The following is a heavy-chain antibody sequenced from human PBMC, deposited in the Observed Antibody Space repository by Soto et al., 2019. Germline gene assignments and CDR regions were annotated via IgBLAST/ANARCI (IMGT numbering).Heavy chain of an antibody. CDR2: IEGSGEIT. V-gene: IGHV3-23*01. J-gene: IGHJ5*02. Sequence: GGSLRLSCAASGFMFSTTDMSWVRQAPGKGLEWLTTIEGSGEITYYADSVKGRFTISRDNSKSTVYLQMDSLTADDTAVYFCVKNSGWYNTWGQGTPVTVSS. CDR3: VKNSGWYNT. CDR1: GFMFSTTD. D-gene: IGHD3-10*01.